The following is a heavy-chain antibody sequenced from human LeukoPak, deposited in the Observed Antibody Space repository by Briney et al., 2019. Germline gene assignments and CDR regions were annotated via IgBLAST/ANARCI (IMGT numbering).Heavy chain of an antibody. Sequence: GGSLRLSCAASGFTFSDYYMSWIRQAPGKGLEWVSHISSSGSTIYYADSVMGRFTISRDNAKNSLYLQMNSLRAEDTAVYYCAREDTSDWFSRGYYFDYWGQGTLVTVSS. CDR3: AREDTSDWFSRGYYFDY. J-gene: IGHJ4*02. V-gene: IGHV3-11*01. CDR1: GFTFSDYY. CDR2: ISSSGSTI. D-gene: IGHD3-9*01.